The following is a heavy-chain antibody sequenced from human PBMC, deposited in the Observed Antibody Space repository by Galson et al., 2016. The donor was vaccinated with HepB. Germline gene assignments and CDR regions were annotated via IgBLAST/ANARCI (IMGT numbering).Heavy chain of an antibody. J-gene: IGHJ6*02. CDR2: INQGGVEK. CDR1: GFTFSSYC. V-gene: IGHV3-7*01. CDR3: ARRLDTQGRIGGWGWGMDV. D-gene: IGHD3-10*01. Sequence: SLRLSCAASGFTFSSYCMSWVRQAPGKGLEWVANINQGGVEKKYVDSVKGRFTISRDNAKNSLYLQMNSLGAEDTALYYRARRLDTQGRIGGWGWGMDVRGQGTTVTVSS.